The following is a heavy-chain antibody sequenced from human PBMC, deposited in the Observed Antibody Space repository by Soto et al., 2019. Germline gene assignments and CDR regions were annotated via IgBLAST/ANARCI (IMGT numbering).Heavy chain of an antibody. CDR2: ISYDGSNK. CDR1: GFTFSSYG. D-gene: IGHD3-10*01. J-gene: IGHJ4*02. CDR3: AKDDREFGEFPWYDY. V-gene: IGHV3-30*18. Sequence: GGSLRLSCAASGFTFSSYGMHWVRQAPGKGLEWVAVISYDGSNKYYADSVKGRFTIYRDNSKNTLYLQMNSLRAEDTAVYYCAKDDREFGEFPWYDYWGQGTLVTVSS.